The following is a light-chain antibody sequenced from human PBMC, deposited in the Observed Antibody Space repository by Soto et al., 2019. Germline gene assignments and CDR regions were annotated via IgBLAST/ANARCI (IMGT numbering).Light chain of an antibody. V-gene: IGKV3-15*01. CDR1: QRVSSN. CDR3: QQYNIWPT. CDR2: GAS. J-gene: IGKJ2*01. Sequence: EIVMTQSPATLSVSPGERATLSCRASQRVSSNLAWYQQKPGQAPRLLIYGASTRATGIPARFSGSGSGTEFTLTISSLQSEDFAVYNCQQYNIWPTFGQGTKLEIK.